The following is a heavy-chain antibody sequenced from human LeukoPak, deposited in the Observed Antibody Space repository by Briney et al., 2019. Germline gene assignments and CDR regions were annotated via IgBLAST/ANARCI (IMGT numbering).Heavy chain of an antibody. Sequence: SETLSLTCAVYGGSFSGYYWSWIRQPPGKGLEWIGEINHGGSTNYNPSLKSRVTISVDTSKNQFSLKLSSVTAADTAVYYCASLDDYYGSGSYGNFDYWGQGTLVTVSS. CDR1: GGSFSGYY. D-gene: IGHD3-10*01. V-gene: IGHV4-34*01. CDR3: ASLDDYYGSGSYGNFDY. CDR2: INHGGST. J-gene: IGHJ4*02.